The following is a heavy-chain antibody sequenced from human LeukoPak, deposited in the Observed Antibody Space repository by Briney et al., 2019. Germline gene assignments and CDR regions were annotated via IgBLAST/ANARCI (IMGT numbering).Heavy chain of an antibody. Sequence: PSETLSLTCTVSGGSISSSGYYWGWIRQPPGKGLEWIGSIYYSGSTYYNPSLKSRVTISVDTSKNQFSLKLSSVTAADTAVYYCARGGYLGISGYWGQGTLVTVSS. V-gene: IGHV4-39*07. CDR2: IYYSGST. J-gene: IGHJ4*02. CDR3: ARGGYLGISGY. CDR1: GGSISSSGYY. D-gene: IGHD7-27*01.